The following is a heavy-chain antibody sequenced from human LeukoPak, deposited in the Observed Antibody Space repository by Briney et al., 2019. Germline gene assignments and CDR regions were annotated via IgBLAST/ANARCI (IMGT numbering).Heavy chain of an antibody. V-gene: IGHV3-7*01. J-gene: IGHJ4*02. CDR1: GFTFSSYW. CDR3: ARDRFLEWLADFDY. CDR2: IKQDGSEK. D-gene: IGHD3-3*01. Sequence: GGSLRLSCAASGFTFSSYWMSWVRQAPGKGLEWVANIKQDGSEKYYVDSVKGRFTISRDNAKNSLYLQMNSLRAEDTAVYYCARDRFLEWLADFDYWGQGTLVTVSS.